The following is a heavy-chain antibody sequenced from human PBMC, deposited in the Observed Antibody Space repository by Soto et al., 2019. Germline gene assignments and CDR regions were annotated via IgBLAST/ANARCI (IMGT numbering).Heavy chain of an antibody. CDR1: GGSISSGGYY. D-gene: IGHD2-2*01. CDR3: ARGLGIVVVPADPLPNWFDP. CDR2: INHSGST. J-gene: IGHJ5*02. Sequence: PSETLSLTCTVSGGSISSGGYYWSWIRQHPGKSLEWIGEINHSGSTNYNPSLKSRVTISVDTSKNQFSLKLSSVTAADTAVYYCARGLGIVVVPADPLPNWFDPWGQGTLVTVSS. V-gene: IGHV4-31*03.